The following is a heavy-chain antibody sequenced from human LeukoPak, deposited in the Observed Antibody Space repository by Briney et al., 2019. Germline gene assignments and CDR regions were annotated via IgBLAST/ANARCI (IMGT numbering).Heavy chain of an antibody. V-gene: IGHV3-48*04. Sequence: GGSLRLSCAVSGFTFSTYSMNWVRQAPGKGLEWVSYISSGSRTIYYADSVRGRFTISRDNAKNSLYLQMNTLRAEDTAMYYCARYYYGSGSYDDYWGQGTLVTVSS. J-gene: IGHJ4*02. CDR3: ARYYYGSGSYDDY. D-gene: IGHD3-10*01. CDR2: ISSGSRTI. CDR1: GFTFSTYS.